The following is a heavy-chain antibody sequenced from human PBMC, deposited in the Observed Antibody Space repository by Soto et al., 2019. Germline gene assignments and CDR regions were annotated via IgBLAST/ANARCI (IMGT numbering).Heavy chain of an antibody. CDR2: IRSKAYGGTT. J-gene: IGHJ6*02. CDR1: GFTFGDYA. Sequence: SLRLSCTASGFTFGDYAMSWFRQAPGKGLEWVGFIRSKAYGGTTEYAASVKGRFTISRDDSKSIAYLQMNSLKTEDTAVYYCTRVVPAATPDYYYGMDVWGQGTPVTVYS. CDR3: TRVVPAATPDYYYGMDV. D-gene: IGHD2-2*01. V-gene: IGHV3-49*03.